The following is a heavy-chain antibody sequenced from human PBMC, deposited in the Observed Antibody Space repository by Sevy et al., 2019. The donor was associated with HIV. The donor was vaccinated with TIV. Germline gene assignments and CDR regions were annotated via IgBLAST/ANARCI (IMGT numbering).Heavy chain of an antibody. D-gene: IGHD3-10*01. CDR3: ASFAESLYYYGSGSYYNH. CDR1: GFTFSSYW. V-gene: IGHV3-74*01. CDR2: INSDGSST. J-gene: IGHJ5*02. Sequence: GGSLRLSCAASGFTFSSYWMHWVRQAPGKGLVWVSCINSDGSSTSYADSVKGRFTISRDNAKNTLYLQMNSLRAEDTAVYYCASFAESLYYYGSGSYYNHWGQRTLVTVSS.